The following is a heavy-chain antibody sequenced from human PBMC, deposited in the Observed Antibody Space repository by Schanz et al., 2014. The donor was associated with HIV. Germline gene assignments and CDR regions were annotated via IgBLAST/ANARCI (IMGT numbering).Heavy chain of an antibody. V-gene: IGHV1-18*01. CDR1: GYTFSRSA. CDR3: AREKTTLNWFDP. D-gene: IGHD4-4*01. Sequence: QVQLVQSGAEVKKPGASVKVSCKASGYTFSRSAISWVRQAPGQGLEWMGWISGKNGETNYAQNFQGRVTMTTDTSASTTYMELTSLRSDDTAVYYCAREKTTLNWFDPWGQGTLVTVSS. J-gene: IGHJ5*02. CDR2: ISGKNGET.